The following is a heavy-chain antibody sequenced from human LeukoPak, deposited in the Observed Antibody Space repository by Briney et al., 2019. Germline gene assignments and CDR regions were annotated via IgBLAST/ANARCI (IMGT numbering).Heavy chain of an antibody. V-gene: IGHV1-2*02. J-gene: IGHJ4*02. CDR1: GYTFTGYY. Sequence: GASVKVSCKASGYTFTGYYMHWVRQTPGQGLEWMGWVNPNSGGTNYAQKFQGRVTMTRDTSISTAYMELSRLRSDDTAVYYCARGGREIFGVVITTAVISYYFDYWGQGTLVTVSS. CDR3: ARGGREIFGVVITTAVISYYFDY. CDR2: VNPNSGGT. D-gene: IGHD3-3*01.